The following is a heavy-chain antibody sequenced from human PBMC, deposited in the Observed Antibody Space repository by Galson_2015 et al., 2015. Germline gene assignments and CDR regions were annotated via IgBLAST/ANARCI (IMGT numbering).Heavy chain of an antibody. V-gene: IGHV3-23*01. D-gene: IGHD2-2*01. CDR1: GFTFSSYA. CDR2: ISGGGGTT. Sequence: SLRLSCAASGFTFSSYAMSWVRQAPGKGLEWVSAISGGGGTTLYADSVKGRFSISRDNSKNTLYLQMNSLRAEDTAVYYCARRQAACTSVSCYPDYWGQGNLVTVSS. J-gene: IGHJ4*02. CDR3: ARRQAACTSVSCYPDY.